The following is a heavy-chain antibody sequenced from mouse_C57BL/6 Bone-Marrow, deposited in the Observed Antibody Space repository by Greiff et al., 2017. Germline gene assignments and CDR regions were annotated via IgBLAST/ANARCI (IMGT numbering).Heavy chain of an antibody. CDR1: GYTFTSYW. CDR2: IYPGSGST. CDR3: ARDYYGNFYFDY. D-gene: IGHD2-1*01. V-gene: IGHV1-55*01. J-gene: IGHJ2*01. Sequence: QVQLQQPGAELVKPGASVKMSCKASGYTFTSYWITWVKQRPGQVLEWIGDIYPGSGSTNYNEKFKSKATLTVDTSSSTAYMQLSSLTSEDSAVYYCARDYYGNFYFDYWGQGTTLTVSS.